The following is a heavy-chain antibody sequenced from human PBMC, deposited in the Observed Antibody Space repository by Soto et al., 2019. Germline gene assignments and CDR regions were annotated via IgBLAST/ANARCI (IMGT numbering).Heavy chain of an antibody. V-gene: IGHV4-39*01. D-gene: IGHD6-13*01. CDR3: ARHAGWFDP. CDR2: IYYSGST. J-gene: IGHJ5*02. CDR1: GGSISSSSYY. Sequence: SETLSLTCTVSGGSISSSSYYWGWIRQPPGKGLEWIGSIYYSGSTYYNPSLKSRVTISVDTSKNQFSLKLSSVTAADTAVYYCARHAGWFDPWGQGTLVTVSS.